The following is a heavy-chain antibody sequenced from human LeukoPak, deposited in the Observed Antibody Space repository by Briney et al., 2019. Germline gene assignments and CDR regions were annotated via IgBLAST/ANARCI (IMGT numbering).Heavy chain of an antibody. Sequence: SETLSLTCNVSGGSISYFFWSWIRQPPGKGLEWIAYTHYSGTTSHNPSLKSRVSISVDTSKNQLSLNLTSVTAADTAMYYCGRGGVLPRAFDSWGQGTLVTASP. CDR3: GRGGVLPRAFDS. V-gene: IGHV4-59*01. CDR1: GGSISYFF. CDR2: THYSGTT. J-gene: IGHJ4*02. D-gene: IGHD3-16*01.